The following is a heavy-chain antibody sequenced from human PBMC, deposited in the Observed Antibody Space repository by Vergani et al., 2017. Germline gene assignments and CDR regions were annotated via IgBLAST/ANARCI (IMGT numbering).Heavy chain of an antibody. CDR2: MHYGGST. J-gene: IGHJ4*02. CDR3: ARGSCLGGSCYKPLFDY. CDR1: GDSVISTDYH. D-gene: IGHD2-15*01. V-gene: IGHV4-38-2*02. Sequence: QVQLQESGPGLVKPSETLSLTCTVSGDSVISTDYHWGWIRQPPGKGLGWIGSMHYGGSTSYNPSLKSRVTMSEDTSKNQFSLNLTSVTAADTAVYFCARGSCLGGSCYKPLFDYWGQGILVTVSS.